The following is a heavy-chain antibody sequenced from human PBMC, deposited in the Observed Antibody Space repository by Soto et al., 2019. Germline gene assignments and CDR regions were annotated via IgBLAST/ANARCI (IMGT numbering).Heavy chain of an antibody. CDR2: INPNSGNT. Sequence: AFMKGSCKASGYTFTSYYIHWVRQAPGQGLEWMGIINPNSGNTNYAQKFQGRVTLTTDTSTSTVYMDLSSLRSDDTAVYYCARGLLPRDDWGQGTLVPVSS. D-gene: IGHD6-19*01. CDR3: ARGLLPRDD. CDR1: GYTFTSYY. J-gene: IGHJ4*02. V-gene: IGHV1-46*01.